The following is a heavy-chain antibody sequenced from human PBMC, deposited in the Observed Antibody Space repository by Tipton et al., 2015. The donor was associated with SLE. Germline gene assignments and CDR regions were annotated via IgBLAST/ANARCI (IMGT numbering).Heavy chain of an antibody. CDR2: IRSRTYGVTT. V-gene: IGHV3-49*04. D-gene: IGHD2-2*01. CDR3: LRHLGFVVVPGHSDYSDYYGMDV. Sequence: SLRLSCSGSGFTFGDYAMSWVRQAPGKGLEWVGFIRSRTYGVTTEYAASVKGRFTISRDDSKSIAYLQMNSLKNEDTAVYYCLRHLGFVVVPGHSDYSDYYGMDVWGQGTTVTVSS. J-gene: IGHJ6*02. CDR1: GFTFGDYA.